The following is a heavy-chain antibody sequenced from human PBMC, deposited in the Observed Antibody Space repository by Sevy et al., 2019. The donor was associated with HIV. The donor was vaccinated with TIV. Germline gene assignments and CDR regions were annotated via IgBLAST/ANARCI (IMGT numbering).Heavy chain of an antibody. J-gene: IGHJ3*02. Sequence: SKTLSLTCTVSGGSISNYYWSWIRQPAGKGLEWIGRIFTSGSTNYNPSLKSRVTMSIDTSKNQFFLRLSSVTAADTAVYYCARVEWELSGHAFDIWGQGTMVTVSS. V-gene: IGHV4-4*07. CDR3: ARVEWELSGHAFDI. CDR2: IFTSGST. CDR1: GGSISNYY. D-gene: IGHD3-16*02.